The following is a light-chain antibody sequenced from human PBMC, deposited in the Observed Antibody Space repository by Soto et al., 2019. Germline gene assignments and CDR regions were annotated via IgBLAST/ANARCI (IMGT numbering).Light chain of an antibody. CDR3: QQYGSSPRA. CDR2: GAS. V-gene: IGKV3-20*01. CDR1: QSVSSNY. J-gene: IGKJ2*01. Sequence: DIVLTQSPGTLSLSPGERATLSCRASQSVSSNYLAWYQQKPGQAPRLLIYGASSRATGIPDRFSGSGSGTDFTLTISRLEPEDFAVYYCQQYGSSPRAFGQGTNLEIK.